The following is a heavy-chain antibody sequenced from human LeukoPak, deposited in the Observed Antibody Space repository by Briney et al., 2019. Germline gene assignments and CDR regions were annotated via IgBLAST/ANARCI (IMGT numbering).Heavy chain of an antibody. CDR3: ARRHPLGRGVAWFDP. J-gene: IGHJ5*02. Sequence: GESLKISCKGSGYSFTSYWIGWVRQMPGKGLEWMGIIYPGDSDNSNNPSFQGQVTISADKSIINDYLQWSSLKASDTAMYYCARRHPLGRGVAWFDPWGQGTLVTVSS. D-gene: IGHD3-10*01. CDR2: IYPGDSDN. CDR1: GYSFTSYW. V-gene: IGHV5-51*01.